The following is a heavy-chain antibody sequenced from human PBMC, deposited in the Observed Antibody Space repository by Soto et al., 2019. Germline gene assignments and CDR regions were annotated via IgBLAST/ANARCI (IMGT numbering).Heavy chain of an antibody. CDR2: ISVHDRHT. CDR3: AWGEGYDTGGLRRRD. J-gene: IGHJ1*01. Sequence: ASLMVPCKASGYNFRDHGISWVRQAPGQGLEWTSWISVHDRHTNYAAQFQRRVTLTTDTYTSKAYMELRSLKADDTAVYYCAWGEGYDTGGLRRRDWG. D-gene: IGHD3-3*01. V-gene: IGHV1-18*04. CDR1: GYNFRDHG.